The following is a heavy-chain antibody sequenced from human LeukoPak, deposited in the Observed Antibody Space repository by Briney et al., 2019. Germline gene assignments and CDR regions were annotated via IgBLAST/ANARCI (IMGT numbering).Heavy chain of an antibody. CDR2: ISSSSSYI. CDR1: GFTFSSYS. D-gene: IGHD5-18*01. CDR3: ARDVGQLWLQGNDAFDI. V-gene: IGHV3-21*01. Sequence: GGSLRLSCAASGFTFSSYSMNWVRQAPGKGLEWVSSISSSSSYIYYADSVKGRFTISRDNAKNSLYLQMNSLRAEDTAVYYCARDVGQLWLQGNDAFDIWGQGTMVTVSS. J-gene: IGHJ3*02.